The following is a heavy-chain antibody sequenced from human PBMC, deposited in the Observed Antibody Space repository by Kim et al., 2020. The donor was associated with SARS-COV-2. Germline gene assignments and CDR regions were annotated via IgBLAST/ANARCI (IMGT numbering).Heavy chain of an antibody. CDR1: GFTFSSYA. D-gene: IGHD6-19*01. Sequence: GGSLRLSCSASGFTFSSYAMSWVRQAPGKGLEWVSAISGSGGGTFYADSVKGRFTISRDNSKNTLYLQMNSLRAEDTAVYYCVKEVHRWIAVAGTASFDYRRQGTLVTVSS. J-gene: IGHJ4*02. CDR3: VKEVHRWIAVAGTASFDY. CDR2: ISGSGGGT. V-gene: IGHV3-23*01.